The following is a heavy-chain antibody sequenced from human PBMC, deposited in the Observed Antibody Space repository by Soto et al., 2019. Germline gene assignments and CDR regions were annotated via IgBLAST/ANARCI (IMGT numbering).Heavy chain of an antibody. CDR3: ARFNWYFDL. CDR2: IYYRGST. V-gene: IGHV4-59*01. J-gene: IGHJ2*01. Sequence: QVQLQESGPGLVKPSETLSLTCTVSGGPISSYYWSWIRQPPGKGLEWIGYIYYRGSTNYNPSLKSRVTISVDTSKNQFSLKLSSVTAADTAMYYCARFNWYFDLWGRGTLVTVSS. CDR1: GGPISSYY.